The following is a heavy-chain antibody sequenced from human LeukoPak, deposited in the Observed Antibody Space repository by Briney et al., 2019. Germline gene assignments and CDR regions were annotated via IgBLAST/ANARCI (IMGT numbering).Heavy chain of an antibody. D-gene: IGHD2-2*01. CDR1: GFTFSSYA. CDR2: ISGSGGST. V-gene: IGHV3-23*01. J-gene: IGHJ1*01. Sequence: GGSLRLSCAASGFTFSSYAMSWVRQAPGKGLEWVSAISGSGGSTYYADSVKGRFTISRDNSKNTLYLQMNSLRAEDTAVYYCAKDRAPRYWVVVPAATPLHWGQGTLVTVSS. CDR3: AKDRAPRYWVVVPAATPLH.